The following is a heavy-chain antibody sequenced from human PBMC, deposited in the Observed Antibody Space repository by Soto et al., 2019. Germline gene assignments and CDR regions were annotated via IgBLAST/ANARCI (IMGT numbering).Heavy chain of an antibody. CDR3: ARRPVPYYFDY. J-gene: IGHJ4*02. CDR1: GFTFSNYA. V-gene: IGHV3-30-3*01. CDR2: ISYDGSNK. D-gene: IGHD4-17*01. Sequence: GGSLRLSCAASGFTFSNYAMHWVRQAPGKGLEWVAVISYDGSNKYYADSVKVRFTTSRDNSKNTLYLQMNSLRAEDTSVYYCARRPVPYYFDYWGQGTLVTGSS.